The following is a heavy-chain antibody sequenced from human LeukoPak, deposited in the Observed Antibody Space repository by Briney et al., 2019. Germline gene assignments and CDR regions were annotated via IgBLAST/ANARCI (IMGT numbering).Heavy chain of an antibody. D-gene: IGHD6-13*01. CDR1: GGTFSSYA. CDR2: IIPIFGTT. CDR3: AGKYSSSWYGLDY. Sequence: SVKVSCKASGGTFSSYAISWVRQAPGQGLEWMGRIIPIFGTTNYAQKFQGRVTITTDESTSTAYMELSSLRSEDTAVYYCAGKYSSSWYGLDYWGQGTLVTVSS. J-gene: IGHJ4*02. V-gene: IGHV1-69*05.